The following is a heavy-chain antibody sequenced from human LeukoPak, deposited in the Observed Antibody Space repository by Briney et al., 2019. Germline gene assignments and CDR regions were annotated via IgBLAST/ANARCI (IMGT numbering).Heavy chain of an antibody. J-gene: IGHJ5*02. CDR2: IIPIFGTA. CDR3: ARVVVGATIWTLGWFDP. V-gene: IGHV1-69*13. D-gene: IGHD1-26*01. CDR1: GGTFSSYA. Sequence: SVKVSCKASGGTFSSYAISWVRQAPGQGLEWMGGIIPIFGTANYAQKFQGRVTITADESTSTAYMELSSLRSEDTAVYYCARVVVGATIWTLGWFDPWGQGTLVTVSS.